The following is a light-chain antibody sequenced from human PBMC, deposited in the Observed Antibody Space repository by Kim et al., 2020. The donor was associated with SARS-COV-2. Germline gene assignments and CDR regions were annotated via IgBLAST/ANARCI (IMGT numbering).Light chain of an antibody. V-gene: IGLV2-11*01. J-gene: IGLJ3*02. CDR2: DVT. CDR3: CSFAGTYTWV. CDR1: SSDVGAYNY. Sequence: QSALTQPRSVSGSPGQSVTISCTGTSSDVGAYNYVSWYQHRPDKAPKLIICDVTRRPSGVPDRFSASKSGNTASLTISGLQAEDEADYYCCSFAGTYTWVFGGGTQLTVL.